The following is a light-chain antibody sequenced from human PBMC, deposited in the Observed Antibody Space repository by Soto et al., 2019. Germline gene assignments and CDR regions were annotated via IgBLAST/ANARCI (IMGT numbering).Light chain of an antibody. CDR1: LTDIGTYYY. V-gene: IGLV2-8*01. Sequence: QSVLTQPPSASGSLGQSVTISCTGTLTDIGTYYYVSWYQQHPGKAPKLIIYEVSERPSGVPDRFSGSKSGNTASLTVSGLQAEDEADYYCSSYTSSSTLLYVFGTGTKVTVL. J-gene: IGLJ1*01. CDR3: SSYTSSSTLLYV. CDR2: EVS.